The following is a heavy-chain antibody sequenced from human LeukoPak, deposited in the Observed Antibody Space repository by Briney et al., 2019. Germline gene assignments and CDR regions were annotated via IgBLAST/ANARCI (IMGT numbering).Heavy chain of an antibody. CDR2: INHSGST. CDR1: GGSFSGYY. Sequence: ASETLSLTCAVYGGSFSGYYWSWIRQPPGKGLEWIGEINHSGSTNYNPSLKSRVTISVDTSKNQFSLKLSSVTAADTAVYYCARGYDSSGYQDYWGQGTLVTVSS. V-gene: IGHV4-34*09. J-gene: IGHJ4*02. CDR3: ARGYDSSGYQDY. D-gene: IGHD3-22*01.